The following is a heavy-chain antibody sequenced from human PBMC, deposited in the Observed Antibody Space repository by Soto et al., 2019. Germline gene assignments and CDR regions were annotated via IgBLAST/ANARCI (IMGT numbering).Heavy chain of an antibody. Sequence: EVQLLESGGGFVQPGGSLRRSCTASGVGLSTYAISWVRQSPWKGLEWVSVISGKSGKTDYADSVKGRFSISRDKSENTVYLQMQRLRAEDTAVYYCALPSCGGECYSPFDYWVQGTLVTVSS. J-gene: IGHJ4*02. CDR1: GVGLSTYA. CDR3: ALPSCGGECYSPFDY. CDR2: ISGKSGKT. D-gene: IGHD2-21*01. V-gene: IGHV3-23*01.